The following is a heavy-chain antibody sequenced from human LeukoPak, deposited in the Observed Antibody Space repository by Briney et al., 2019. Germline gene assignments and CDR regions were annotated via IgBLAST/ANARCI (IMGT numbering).Heavy chain of an antibody. V-gene: IGHV1-18*01. D-gene: IGHD6-19*01. J-gene: IGHJ4*02. Sequence: GASVKVSCKASGYTFTSYGISWVRQAPGQGLEWMGWISAYNGNTKYAQKLQGRVSLTTDTSTSTAYMELRSLRSDDTAVYYCARDLKMGYSSGRHSWGTGSSNDYWGQGTLVTVSS. CDR1: GYTFTSYG. CDR3: ARDLKMGYSSGRHSWGTGSSNDY. CDR2: ISAYNGNT.